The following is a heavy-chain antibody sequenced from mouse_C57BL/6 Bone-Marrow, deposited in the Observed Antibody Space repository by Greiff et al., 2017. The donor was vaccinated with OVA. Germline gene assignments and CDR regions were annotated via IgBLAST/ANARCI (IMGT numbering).Heavy chain of an antibody. V-gene: IGHV2-9-1*01. Sequence: VQVVESGPGLVAPSQSLSITCTVSGFSLTSYAISWVRQPPGKGLEWLGVIWTGGGTNYNSALKSRLSISKDNSKSQVFLKMNSLQTDDTARYYCASAIYYGNYFYAMDYWGQGTSVTVSS. D-gene: IGHD2-1*01. CDR2: IWTGGGT. CDR3: ASAIYYGNYFYAMDY. J-gene: IGHJ4*01. CDR1: GFSLTSYA.